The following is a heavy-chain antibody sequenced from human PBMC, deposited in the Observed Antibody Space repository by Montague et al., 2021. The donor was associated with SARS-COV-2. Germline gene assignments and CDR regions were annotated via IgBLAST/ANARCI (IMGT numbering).Heavy chain of an antibody. D-gene: IGHD3-3*01. J-gene: IGHJ4*02. CDR2: IYYSGST. CDR1: GGSISSSSYY. V-gene: IGHV4-39*01. CDR3: ARSPRHYDFWSGYLPGHFDY. Sequence: SETLSLTCTVSGGSISSSSYYWGWIRQPPGKGLEWFGSIYYSGSTYYXXXLKSRVTISVDTSKNQFSLKLSSVTAADTAVYYCARSPRHYDFWSGYLPGHFDYWGQGTLVTVSS.